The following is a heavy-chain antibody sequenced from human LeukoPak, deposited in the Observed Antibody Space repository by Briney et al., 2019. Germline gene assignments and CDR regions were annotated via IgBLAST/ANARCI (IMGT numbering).Heavy chain of an antibody. CDR3: ARRNNGIAAGVDY. D-gene: IGHD6-13*01. J-gene: IGHJ4*02. CDR1: GFTFSSYG. V-gene: IGHV3-30*03. Sequence: GGSRRLSCAASGFTFSSYGMHWVRQAPGKGLEWVAVISYDGSNKYYADSVKGRFTISRDNAKNSLYLQMNSLRAEDTAVYYCARRNNGIAAGVDYWGQGTLVTVSS. CDR2: ISYDGSNK.